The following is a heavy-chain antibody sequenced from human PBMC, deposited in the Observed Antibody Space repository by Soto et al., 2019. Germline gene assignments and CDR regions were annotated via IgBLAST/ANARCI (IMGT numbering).Heavy chain of an antibody. Sequence: LRLSCAASGFTFSSYSMNWVRQAPGKGLEWVSSISSSSSYIYYADSVKGRFTISRDNAKNSLYLQMNSLRAEDTAVYYCARDSSYDFWSGYYYYYGMDVWGQGTTVTV. D-gene: IGHD3-3*01. V-gene: IGHV3-21*01. CDR3: ARDSSYDFWSGYYYYYGMDV. CDR2: ISSSSSYI. CDR1: GFTFSSYS. J-gene: IGHJ6*02.